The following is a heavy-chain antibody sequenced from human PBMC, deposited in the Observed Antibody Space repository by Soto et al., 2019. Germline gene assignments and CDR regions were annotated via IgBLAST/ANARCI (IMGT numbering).Heavy chain of an antibody. Sequence: WTWIRQPPGKGLEWIGYIYHGGSTYYSPSLKSRVTISLDRSKNQFSLELRSVTAADTAVYYCARGGAGSGYYLFDSWGQGTLVTFSS. CDR3: ARGGAGSGYYLFDS. V-gene: IGHV4-30-2*01. J-gene: IGHJ4*02. D-gene: IGHD3-22*01. CDR2: IYHGGST.